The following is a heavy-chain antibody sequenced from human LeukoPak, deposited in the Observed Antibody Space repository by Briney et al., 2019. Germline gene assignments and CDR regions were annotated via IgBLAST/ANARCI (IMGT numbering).Heavy chain of an antibody. CDR3: ARDPESSSFDL. Sequence: GGSLRLSCVASGFSFSTYWMSWVRQTPEKGLEFVANIDQGGSVRNYMDSLKGRCTISRDNAKKSLYLEINSLRADDTAVYYCARDPESSSFDLWGRGALVTVSS. CDR2: IDQGGSVR. D-gene: IGHD6-13*01. CDR1: GFSFSTYW. V-gene: IGHV3-7*01. J-gene: IGHJ4*02.